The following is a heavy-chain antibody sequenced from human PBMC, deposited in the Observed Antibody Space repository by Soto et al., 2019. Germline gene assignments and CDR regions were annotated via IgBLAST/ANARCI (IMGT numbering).Heavy chain of an antibody. CDR1: GYTFTNYG. V-gene: IGHV1-18*01. Sequence: QVQLVQSVAEMKKPGASVKVSCKASGYTFTNYGISWVRQAPGQGLEWMGWINAYNGNTNYAPKLQGRVTMTTDTSTSTAYMELRSLRSAATAVFYWARAPAYSSNWFPIDYWGQGTLVTVSS. J-gene: IGHJ4*02. CDR2: INAYNGNT. CDR3: ARAPAYSSNWFPIDY. D-gene: IGHD6-13*01.